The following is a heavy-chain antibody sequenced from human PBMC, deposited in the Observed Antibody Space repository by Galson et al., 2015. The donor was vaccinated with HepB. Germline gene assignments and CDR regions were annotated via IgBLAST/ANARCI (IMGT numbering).Heavy chain of an antibody. D-gene: IGHD2/OR15-2a*01. J-gene: IGHJ4*02. CDR1: GFTFSNYG. CDR2: ISGAGDTS. CDR3: VRGTTAPDY. Sequence: SLRLSCAASGFTFSNYGMSWVRQAPGKGLECVAAISGAGDTSDYAESVKGRFTVSRDSSKSTLYLQMNGLRAEGTARYYCVRGTTAPDYWAQGTLVTVSS. V-gene: IGHV3-23*01.